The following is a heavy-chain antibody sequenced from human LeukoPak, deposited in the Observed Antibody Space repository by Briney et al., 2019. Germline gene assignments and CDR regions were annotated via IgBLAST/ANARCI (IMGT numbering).Heavy chain of an antibody. Sequence: GGSQRLSCAASGFPFSSYSMTWVRQAPGKGLEWVANIKPDGTTKFYVDSVKGRFTISRDNSKNTLYLQMNSLRAEDTAVYYCAKDESYYGSGSPVDYWGQGTLVTVSS. D-gene: IGHD3-10*01. CDR3: AKDESYYGSGSPVDY. CDR2: IKPDGTTK. V-gene: IGHV3-7*03. J-gene: IGHJ4*02. CDR1: GFPFSSYS.